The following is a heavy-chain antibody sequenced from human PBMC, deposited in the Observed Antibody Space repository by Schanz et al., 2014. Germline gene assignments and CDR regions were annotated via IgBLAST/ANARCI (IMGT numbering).Heavy chain of an antibody. D-gene: IGHD7-27*01. CDR2: VYHSGST. CDR3: ARSTGDPFDY. J-gene: IGHJ4*02. CDR1: GYSISSGYY. Sequence: QVQLQESGPGLVKPSETLSLTCTVSGYSISSGYYWGWIRQPPGKGLEWIGSVYHSGSTYYNPSLKSRVTILVDTPKNQFPLKLSSVTAADTAVYYCARSTGDPFDYWGQGTLVTVSS. V-gene: IGHV4-38-2*02.